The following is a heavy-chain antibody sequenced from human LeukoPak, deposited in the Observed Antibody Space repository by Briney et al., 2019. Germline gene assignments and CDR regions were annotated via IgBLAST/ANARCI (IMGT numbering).Heavy chain of an antibody. V-gene: IGHV4-61*01. CDR1: GGSVSSGSYY. D-gene: IGHD3-9*01. Sequence: PSETLSLTCTVSGGSVSSGSYYWSWIRQPPGKGLEWIGYFYYSGSTYYSPSLRSRVTISVVTSQNQFSLKLSSVTAADTAVYYCAREERESLTGFDYWGQGILVTVSS. CDR3: AREERESLTGFDY. J-gene: IGHJ4*02. CDR2: FYYSGST.